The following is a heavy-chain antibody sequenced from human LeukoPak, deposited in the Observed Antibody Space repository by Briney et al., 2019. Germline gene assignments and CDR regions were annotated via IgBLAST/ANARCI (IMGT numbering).Heavy chain of an antibody. CDR3: VRHPTNWGFAY. V-gene: IGHV1-8*01. CDR2: IIPNSGDT. J-gene: IGHJ4*02. D-gene: IGHD7-27*01. CDR1: GYTFTSHD. Sequence: ASVKVSCKASGYTFTSHDINWVRQATGQGLEGIGWIIPNSGDTGYAQKFQGRVTITSDPSISTAYMELSSLRSEATAIYYCVRHPTNWGFAYWGQGTLVTVSS.